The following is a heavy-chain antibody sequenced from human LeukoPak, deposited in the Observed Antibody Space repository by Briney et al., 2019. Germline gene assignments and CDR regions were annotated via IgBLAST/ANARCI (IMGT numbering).Heavy chain of an antibody. CDR1: GFTVSSNY. D-gene: IGHD3-10*01. CDR3: ASPYYYGSGSCNLGAFDI. J-gene: IGHJ3*02. CDR2: IYSGGST. Sequence: GGSLRLSCAASGFTVSSNYMSWVRQAPGKGLEWVSAIYSGGSTYYADSVKGRFTISRDNSKNTLYLQMNSLRAEDTAVYYCASPYYYGSGSCNLGAFDIWGQGTMVTVSS. V-gene: IGHV3-66*01.